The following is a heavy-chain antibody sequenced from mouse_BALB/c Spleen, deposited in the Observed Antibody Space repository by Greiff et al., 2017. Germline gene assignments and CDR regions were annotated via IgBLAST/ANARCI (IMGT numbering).Heavy chain of an antibody. J-gene: IGHJ4*01. CDR3: ARRGYYGSSYNYAMDY. V-gene: IGHV1-7*01. CDR2: INPSTGYT. CDR1: GYTFTSYW. D-gene: IGHD1-1*01. Sequence: QVQLKESGAELAKPGASVKMSCKASGYTFTSYWMHWVKQRPGQGLEWIGYINPSTGYTEYNQKFKDKATLTADKSSSTAYMQLSSLTSEDSAFYYCARRGYYGSSYNYAMDYWGQGTSVTVSS.